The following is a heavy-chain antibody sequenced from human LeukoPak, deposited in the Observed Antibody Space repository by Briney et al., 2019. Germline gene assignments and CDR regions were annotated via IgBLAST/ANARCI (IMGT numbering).Heavy chain of an antibody. V-gene: IGHV3-30*03. J-gene: IGHJ4*02. CDR3: ARDPSWVAYDSTSGFDY. D-gene: IGHD3-22*01. CDR2: ISYDGSNK. CDR1: GFTFSSYD. Sequence: GGSLRLSCAASGFTFSSYDMHWVRQAPGKGLAWVAVISYDGSNKYYADSVKGRFTISRDNSKNTLYLQMNSLRAEDTAVYYCARDPSWVAYDSTSGFDYWGQGTLVTVSS.